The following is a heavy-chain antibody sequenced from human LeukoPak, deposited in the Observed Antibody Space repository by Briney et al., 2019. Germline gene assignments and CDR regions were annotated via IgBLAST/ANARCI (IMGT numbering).Heavy chain of an antibody. CDR1: GFTFDDYG. V-gene: IGHV3-20*04. D-gene: IGHD6-19*01. Sequence: PGGSLRLSCAASGFTFDDYGMSWVRQAPGKGLEWVSGINWNGGSTGYADSVKGRFTISRDNAKNSLYLQMNSLRAEDTALYYCAKPTGIAVAGMDFQHWGQGTLVTVSS. CDR2: INWNGGST. CDR3: AKPTGIAVAGMDFQH. J-gene: IGHJ1*01.